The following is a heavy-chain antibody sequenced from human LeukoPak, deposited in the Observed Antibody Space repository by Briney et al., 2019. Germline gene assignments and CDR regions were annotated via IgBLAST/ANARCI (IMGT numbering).Heavy chain of an antibody. Sequence: SETLSLTCTVSGGSISSYYWSWIRQPAGKGLEWIGRIYTSGSTNYNPSLKSRVTMSVDTSKNQFSLKLSSVTAADTAVYYCARGTWFYYDSSGYSDDWGQGTLVTVSS. CDR2: IYTSGST. V-gene: IGHV4-4*07. D-gene: IGHD3-22*01. CDR1: GGSISSYY. CDR3: ARGTWFYYDSSGYSDD. J-gene: IGHJ4*02.